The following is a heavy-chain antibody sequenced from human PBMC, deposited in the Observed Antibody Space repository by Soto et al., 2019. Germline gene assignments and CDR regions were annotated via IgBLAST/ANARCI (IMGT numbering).Heavy chain of an antibody. J-gene: IGHJ3*02. CDR2: IFHSGST. Sequence: TLSHTCPVSGDSIGGGNKYWSWIRQPPGKGLEWIWYIFHSGSTYYNPSLKSRVTISVDRSKNQFSLKLSSVTAADTAVYYCARGLGVATDAFDIWGQGTMVTVSS. V-gene: IGHV4-30-2*01. D-gene: IGHD5-12*01. CDR1: GDSIGGGNKY. CDR3: ARGLGVATDAFDI.